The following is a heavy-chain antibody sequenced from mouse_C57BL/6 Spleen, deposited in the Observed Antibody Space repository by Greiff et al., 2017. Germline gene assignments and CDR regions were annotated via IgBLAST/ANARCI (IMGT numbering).Heavy chain of an antibody. CDR1: GYTFTDYE. CDR2: IDPETGGT. CDR3: TIYGSLYYAMDY. J-gene: IGHJ4*01. Sequence: SGAELVRPGASVTLSCKASGYTFTDYEMHWVKQTPVHGLEWIGAIDPETGGTAYNQKFKGKAILTADKSSSTAYMELRSLTSEDSAVYYCTIYGSLYYAMDYWGQGTSVTVSS. D-gene: IGHD1-1*01. V-gene: IGHV1-15*01.